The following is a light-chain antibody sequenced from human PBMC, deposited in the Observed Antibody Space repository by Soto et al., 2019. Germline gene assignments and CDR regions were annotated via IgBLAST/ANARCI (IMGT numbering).Light chain of an antibody. J-gene: IGKJ1*01. CDR3: QQYDTLPRT. CDR1: QDISNY. CDR2: DAS. Sequence: DIQMTQSPSSLSASVGDRVTITCQASQDISNYLNRYQQKPGKAPKLLIYDASNLETGVPSRFSGSGSGTDFTFTISSLHPEDIATYYCQQYDTLPRTFGQGTKVEIK. V-gene: IGKV1-33*01.